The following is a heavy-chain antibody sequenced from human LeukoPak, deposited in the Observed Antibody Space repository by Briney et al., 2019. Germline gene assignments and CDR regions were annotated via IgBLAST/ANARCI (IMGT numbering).Heavy chain of an antibody. CDR3: ARDKDGSRDAFDV. CDR1: GFTFSKTW. D-gene: IGHD1-26*01. Sequence: GGSLRLSCAAAGFTFSKTWMSWVRQAPGKGLEYVANINEDGTVKYYPDSVRGRFTISRDNAKNSVFLHMNSLKAEDTALYYCARDKDGSRDAFDVWGQGTLVTVSS. J-gene: IGHJ3*01. V-gene: IGHV3-7*01. CDR2: INEDGTVK.